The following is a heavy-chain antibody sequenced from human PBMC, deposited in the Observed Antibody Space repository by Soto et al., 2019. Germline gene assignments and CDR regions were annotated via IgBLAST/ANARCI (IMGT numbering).Heavy chain of an antibody. J-gene: IGHJ3*02. V-gene: IGHV1-8*01. CDR1: GYTFTSYD. CDR3: ARGATVTENDAFDI. D-gene: IGHD4-4*01. CDR2: MNPNSGNT. Sequence: ASVKVSCKASGYTFTSYDINWVRQATGQGLEWMGWMNPNSGNTGYAQKFQGRVTMTRNTSISTAYMELSSLRSEDTAVYYCARGATVTENDAFDIWGQGTMVTVSS.